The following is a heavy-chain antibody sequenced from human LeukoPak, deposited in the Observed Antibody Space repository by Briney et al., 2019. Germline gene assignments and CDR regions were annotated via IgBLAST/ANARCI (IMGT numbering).Heavy chain of an antibody. CDR1: GFTFSSYE. D-gene: IGHD5-12*01. Sequence: PGGYLRLSCAASGFTFSSYEMNWVRQAPGKGLECVSYISSSGSTIYYADSVKGRFTISRDNAKNSLYLQMNSLRAEDTAVYYCARYGSGYDFDYWGQGTLVTVSS. CDR3: ARYGSGYDFDY. CDR2: ISSSGSTI. V-gene: IGHV3-48*03. J-gene: IGHJ4*02.